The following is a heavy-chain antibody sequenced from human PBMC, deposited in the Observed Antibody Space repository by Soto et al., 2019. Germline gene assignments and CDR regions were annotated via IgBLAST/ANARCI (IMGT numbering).Heavy chain of an antibody. V-gene: IGHV2-5*02. CDR2: IYWDDDK. Sequence: QITLKESGPRLVKPTQTLTLTCTFSGFSLNTDGVGVGWIRQPPRKALEWLALIYWDDDKRYSPSLESRLTXTXXTSKTQVVLTMTNMDPVDTATYYCAHTVAPRISDYWGQGTQVTVSS. J-gene: IGHJ4*02. CDR3: AHTVAPRISDY. CDR1: GFSLNTDGVG. D-gene: IGHD2-15*01.